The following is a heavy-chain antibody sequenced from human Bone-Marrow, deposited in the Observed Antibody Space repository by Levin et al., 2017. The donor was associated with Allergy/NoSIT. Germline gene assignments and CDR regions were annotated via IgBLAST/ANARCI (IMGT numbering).Heavy chain of an antibody. V-gene: IGHV3-9*01. CDR1: GFTFDDSA. CDR2: ISWNSGSK. J-gene: IGHJ4*02. Sequence: LSLTCAASGFTFDDSAMHWVRQAPGKGLEWVSTISWNSGSKHYSDSVEGRFSISRDNAKNSLYLEMSSLRAEDTALYYCAKDMRGGATTPFYFDYWGQGTLVTVSS. CDR3: AKDMRGGATTPFYFDY. D-gene: IGHD1-26*01.